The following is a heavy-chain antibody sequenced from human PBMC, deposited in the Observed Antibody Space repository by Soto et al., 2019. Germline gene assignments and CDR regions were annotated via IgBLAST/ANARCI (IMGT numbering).Heavy chain of an antibody. CDR2: ITNDGNNE. CDR3: AKEGPGGGRHFYYAMDV. CDR1: GFVFSDYG. D-gene: IGHD1-26*01. Sequence: QMNLVESGGGVVQPGRSLRLSCAASGFVFSDYGMHWVRQAPGKGLEWVALITNDGNNEYYRESVKGRFSISRGRSTNTVDLLMNRLRPEDTGVYSCAKEGPGGGRHFYYAMDVWGQGTTVTVSS. J-gene: IGHJ6*02. V-gene: IGHV3-30*18.